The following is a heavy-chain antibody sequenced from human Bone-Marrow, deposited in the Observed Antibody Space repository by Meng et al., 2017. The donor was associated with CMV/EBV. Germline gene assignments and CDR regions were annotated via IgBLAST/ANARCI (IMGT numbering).Heavy chain of an antibody. CDR1: GYTLTELS. J-gene: IGHJ4*02. Sequence: ASVKVSCKVSGYTLTELSMHWVRQAPGKGLERMGGFDPEDGETIYAQKFQGRVTMTEDTSTDTAYMELSSLRSEDTAVYYCATFPITMVRGVILNYWGQGTLVTSPQ. V-gene: IGHV1-24*01. CDR3: ATFPITMVRGVILNY. D-gene: IGHD3-10*01. CDR2: FDPEDGET.